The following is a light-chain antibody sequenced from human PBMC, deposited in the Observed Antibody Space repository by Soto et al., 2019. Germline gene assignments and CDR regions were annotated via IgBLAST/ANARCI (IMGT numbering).Light chain of an antibody. V-gene: IGLV2-11*01. CDR3: YSYAGSYTNV. CDR1: SSDVGGYKY. CDR2: DVS. Sequence: QSVLTQPRSVSGSPGQSVTISCTGTSSDVGGYKYVSWYQQHPGKAPKLMIYDVSTRPSGVPDRFSGSKSGNTASLTISGLQAEDEADYYCYSYAGSYTNVFGTGTKVTVL. J-gene: IGLJ1*01.